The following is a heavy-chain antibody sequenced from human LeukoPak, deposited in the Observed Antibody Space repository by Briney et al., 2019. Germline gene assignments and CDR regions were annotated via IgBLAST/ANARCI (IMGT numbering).Heavy chain of an antibody. CDR3: ARRSGRDHYGMDV. D-gene: IGHD2-15*01. CDR2: TYYSGST. J-gene: IGHJ6*02. Sequence: SETLSLTCTVSGGSISSSSYYWGWIRQPPGKGLEWIGSTYYSGSTYYNLSLKSRVTISVDTSKNQFSLKVSSVTAADTAVYYCARRSGRDHYGMDVWGQGTTVTVSS. CDR1: GGSISSSSYY. V-gene: IGHV4-39*01.